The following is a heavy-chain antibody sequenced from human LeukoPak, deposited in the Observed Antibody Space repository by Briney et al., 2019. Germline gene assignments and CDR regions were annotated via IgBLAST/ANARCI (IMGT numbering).Heavy chain of an antibody. J-gene: IGHJ6*02. CDR1: GYTLTELS. V-gene: IGHV1-24*01. CDR3: ATRSRDYYYYGMDV. CDR2: FDPGDGET. Sequence: ASVKVSCKVSGYTLTELSMHWVRQAPGKGLEWMGGFDPGDGETIYAQKFQGRVTMTEDTSTDTAHMELSSLRSEDTAVYYCATRSRDYYYYGMDVWGQGTTVTVSS.